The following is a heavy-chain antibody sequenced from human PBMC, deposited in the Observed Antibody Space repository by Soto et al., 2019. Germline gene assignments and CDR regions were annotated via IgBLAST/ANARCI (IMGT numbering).Heavy chain of an antibody. V-gene: IGHV3-23*01. D-gene: IGHD3-22*01. J-gene: IGHJ4*02. CDR3: AKDHYDSSGYYGQYYFDY. CDR2: ISGSGGST. Sequence: EVQLLESGGGLVQPGGSLRLSCAASGFTFSSYAMSWVRQAPGKGLEWVSAISGSGGSTYYADSVKGRFTISRDNSKNTLYLQMNSLRAEDTAVYYCAKDHYDSSGYYGQYYFDYWGQGTLVTVSS. CDR1: GFTFSSYA.